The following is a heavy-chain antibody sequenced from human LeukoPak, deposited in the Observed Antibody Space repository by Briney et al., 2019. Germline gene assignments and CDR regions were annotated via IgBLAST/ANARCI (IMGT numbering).Heavy chain of an antibody. CDR3: AVGYSSSWHDAFDI. Sequence: ASVKVSCKASGYTFTGYYMHWVRQAPGQGLEWMGRINPNSGGTNYAQKFQGRVTMTRDTSISTAYMELSRLRSDDTAVYYCAVGYSSSWHDAFDIWGQGTMVTVSS. D-gene: IGHD6-13*01. CDR2: INPNSGGT. V-gene: IGHV1-2*06. J-gene: IGHJ3*02. CDR1: GYTFTGYY.